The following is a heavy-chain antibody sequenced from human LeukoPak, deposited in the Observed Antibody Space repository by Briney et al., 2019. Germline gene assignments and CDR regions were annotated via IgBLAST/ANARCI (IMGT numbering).Heavy chain of an antibody. CDR3: ARDRAAAGWFDP. Sequence: SETLSLTCTVSGGSISTYYWTWIRQPPGKGLEWIGRIYTSGSTNYNPSLKSRVTMSVDTSKNQFSLKLSSVTAADTAVYYCARDRAAAGWFDPWGQGTLVTVPS. J-gene: IGHJ5*02. CDR2: IYTSGST. V-gene: IGHV4-4*07. CDR1: GGSISTYY. D-gene: IGHD6-13*01.